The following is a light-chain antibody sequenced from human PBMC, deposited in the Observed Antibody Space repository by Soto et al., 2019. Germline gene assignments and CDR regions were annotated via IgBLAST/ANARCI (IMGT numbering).Light chain of an antibody. J-gene: IGLJ1*01. CDR2: RNN. Sequence: QSVLTQPPSASGTPGQRVTISCSGSRSNIGSNYVYWYQQLPGTAPKLLMYRNNQRPSGVPDRFSGSKSGTSVSLAISGLRSGDEADYYCTSWDDSLSGYVFGTGTKVTVL. CDR3: TSWDDSLSGYV. CDR1: RSNIGSNY. V-gene: IGLV1-47*01.